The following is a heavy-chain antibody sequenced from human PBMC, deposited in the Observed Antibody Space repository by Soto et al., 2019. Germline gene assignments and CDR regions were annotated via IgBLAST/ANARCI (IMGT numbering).Heavy chain of an antibody. D-gene: IGHD6-19*01. CDR1: GGTFSSYA. Sequence: SVKVSCKASGGTFSSYAISWVRQAPGQGLEWMGGIIPIFGTANYAQKFQGRVTITADESTSTAYMELSSLRSEDTAVYYCARGTGYSSGWYDFQHWGQGTLVTVSS. V-gene: IGHV1-69*13. CDR2: IIPIFGTA. CDR3: ARGTGYSSGWYDFQH. J-gene: IGHJ1*01.